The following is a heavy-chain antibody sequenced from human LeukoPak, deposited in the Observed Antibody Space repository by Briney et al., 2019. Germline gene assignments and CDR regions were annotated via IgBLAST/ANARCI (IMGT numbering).Heavy chain of an antibody. J-gene: IGHJ4*02. CDR2: LFDSVNT. CDR3: ATIKRGSIFGYFDF. CDR1: GGSISSHY. Sequence: SETLSLTCTVSGGSISSHYWSWIRQPPGKGLEWIAYLFDSVNTRDNPSLQSRLTLSADTSKNQFSLRLSSVTAADTAVYYCATIKRGSIFGYFDFWGQGIKVTVSS. V-gene: IGHV4-59*11. D-gene: IGHD5-18*01.